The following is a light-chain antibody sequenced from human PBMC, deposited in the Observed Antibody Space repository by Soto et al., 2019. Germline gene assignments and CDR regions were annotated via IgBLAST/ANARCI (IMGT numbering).Light chain of an antibody. Sequence: QSALTQPASVSGSPGQSITISCTGTSSDIGSYDRVSWYQWHPGKAPKLIIYEDNRRPSEISNRFPGSKSGNTASLTISGLQAEDEADYYCCSYAGSNIFAGFGGGPKLTVL. CDR1: SSDIGSYDR. J-gene: IGLJ3*02. CDR3: CSYAGSNIFAG. V-gene: IGLV2-23*01. CDR2: EDN.